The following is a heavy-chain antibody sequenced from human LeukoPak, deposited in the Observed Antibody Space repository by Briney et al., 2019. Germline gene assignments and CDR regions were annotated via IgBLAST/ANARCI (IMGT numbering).Heavy chain of an antibody. Sequence: PGGSLRLSCAVSGFTFSNSAMSWVRQAPGKGLEWVSAISASGGTTYYADSVKGRFTISRDNSKYTLYLQMNSLRVEDTAVYYCAKDSWGQGTLVTVSS. CDR3: AKDS. CDR2: ISASGGTT. V-gene: IGHV3-23*01. CDR1: GFTFSNSA. J-gene: IGHJ5*02.